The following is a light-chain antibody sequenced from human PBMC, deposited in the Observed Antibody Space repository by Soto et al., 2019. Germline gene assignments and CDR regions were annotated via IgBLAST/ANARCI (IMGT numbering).Light chain of an antibody. J-gene: IGKJ2*01. Sequence: EIVLTQSPGTLSLSPGERATLSCRASQRINNSYLAWYQQKPGQAPRLLLYDASSRATGIPDRVSGSGSGTDFTLTISRLEPEDFAVYYCQQYDRPPFAFGQGTKVEIK. CDR2: DAS. V-gene: IGKV3-20*01. CDR3: QQYDRPPFA. CDR1: QRINNSY.